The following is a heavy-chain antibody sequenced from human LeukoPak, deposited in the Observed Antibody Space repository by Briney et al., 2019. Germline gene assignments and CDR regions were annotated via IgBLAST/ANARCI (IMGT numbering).Heavy chain of an antibody. V-gene: IGHV1-24*01. CDR3: ATFVSSYDSSGYPQVYFDY. J-gene: IGHJ4*02. Sequence: ASVKVSCKVSGYTLTELSMHWVRQAPGKGHEWMGGFDPEDGETIYAQKFQGRVTMTEDTSTDTAYMELSSLRSEDTAVYYCATFVSSYDSSGYPQVYFDYWGQGTLVTVSS. D-gene: IGHD3-22*01. CDR1: GYTLTELS. CDR2: FDPEDGET.